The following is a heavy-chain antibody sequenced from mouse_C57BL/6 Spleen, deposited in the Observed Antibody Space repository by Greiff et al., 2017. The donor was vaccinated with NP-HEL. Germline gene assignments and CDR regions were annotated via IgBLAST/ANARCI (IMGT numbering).Heavy chain of an antibody. CDR1: GFTFSDYG. CDR2: ISSGSSTI. Sequence: EVTLVESGGGLVKPGGSLKLSCAASGFTFSDYGMHWVRQAPEKGLEWVAYISSGSSTIYYADTVKGRFTISRDNAKNTLFLQMTSLRSEDTAMYYCARESLLRYYAMDYWGQGTSVTVSS. V-gene: IGHV5-17*01. J-gene: IGHJ4*01. CDR3: ARESLLRYYAMDY. D-gene: IGHD1-2*01.